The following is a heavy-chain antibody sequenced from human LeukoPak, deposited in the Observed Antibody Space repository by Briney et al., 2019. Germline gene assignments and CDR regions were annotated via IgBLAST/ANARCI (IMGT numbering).Heavy chain of an antibody. Sequence: PSETLSLTCTVSGGSISSYYWSWIRQPPGKGLEWIGYIYYSGSTNYNPSLKSRVTISVDASKNQFSLRLTSINAADTAVYYCTRSPWGSHGAYWGQGTLVTVSS. CDR1: GGSISSYY. V-gene: IGHV4-59*12. CDR3: TRSPWGSHGAY. J-gene: IGHJ4*02. CDR2: IYYSGST. D-gene: IGHD3-16*01.